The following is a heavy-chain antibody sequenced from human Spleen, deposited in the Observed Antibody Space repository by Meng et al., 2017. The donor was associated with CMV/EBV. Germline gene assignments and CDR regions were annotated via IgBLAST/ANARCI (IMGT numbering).Heavy chain of an antibody. Sequence: KAPGGTFGSNALSWVRQAPGQGLEWMGGIIPILGLSTYAQRFQGRVTITADKSTGTGYMEVPSLRFDDTAVYYCVTYQYDSGWTEDSWGQGTLVTVSS. D-gene: IGHD3-16*01. CDR3: VTYQYDSGWTEDS. CDR1: GGTFGSNA. V-gene: IGHV1-69*10. J-gene: IGHJ4*02. CDR2: IIPILGLS.